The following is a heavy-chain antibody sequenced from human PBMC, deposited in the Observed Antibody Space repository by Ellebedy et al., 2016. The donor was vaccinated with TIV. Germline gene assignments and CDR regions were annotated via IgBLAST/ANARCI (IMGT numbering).Heavy chain of an antibody. Sequence: GESLKISCAASGFTFSNYHMHWVRQAPGKGLEWVAPIWSDGSLKYYADSVRGRFTLSRDNSKNTLYLQMNSLRAEDTAMYYCARDDGSEGALGYWGQGTLVTVSS. CDR2: IWSDGSLK. CDR3: ARDDGSEGALGY. V-gene: IGHV3-33*01. J-gene: IGHJ4*02. D-gene: IGHD3-10*01. CDR1: GFTFSNYH.